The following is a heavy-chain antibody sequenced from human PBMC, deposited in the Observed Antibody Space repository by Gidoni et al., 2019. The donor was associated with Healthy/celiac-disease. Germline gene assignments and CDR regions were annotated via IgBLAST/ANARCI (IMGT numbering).Heavy chain of an antibody. CDR3: ARLPADSSGYYYFIS. D-gene: IGHD3-22*01. CDR1: GFTFTSYW. V-gene: IGHV3-7*03. Sequence: EVQLAVYGGGVVQPGGSLRLSCAASGFTFTSYWSTWGRLAPGKGLEWVANIKQDGSEKYYVDSVKGRFTISRNNAKNSLYLQKNGLGAEDTALYYCARLPADSSGYYYFISWGQGTLVTVSS. J-gene: IGHJ4*02. CDR2: IKQDGSEK.